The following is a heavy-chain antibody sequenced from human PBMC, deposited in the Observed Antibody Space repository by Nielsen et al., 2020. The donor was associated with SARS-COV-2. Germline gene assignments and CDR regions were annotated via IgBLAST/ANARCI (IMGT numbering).Heavy chain of an antibody. Sequence: GGSLRLSCAGSGFTRSDYAMTWIRQAPGKGLEWVPSITESGTTYYADSVKGRFAISRDNFKNTLYLQMNNLRGDDTAAYYCGCFDYIWESFHYGGQGTLVTVSS. CDR1: GFTRSDYA. J-gene: IGHJ4*02. V-gene: IGHV3-23*01. CDR2: ITESGTT. D-gene: IGHD3-16*01. CDR3: GCFDYIWESFHY.